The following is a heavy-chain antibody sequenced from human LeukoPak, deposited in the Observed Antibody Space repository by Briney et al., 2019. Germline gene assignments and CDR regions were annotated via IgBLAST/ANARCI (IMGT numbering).Heavy chain of an antibody. CDR1: GFTFSSYA. CDR2: IHTNGSST. D-gene: IGHD6-13*01. Sequence: AGGSLRLSCAASGFTFSSYAMSWVRQAPGKGLLWVARIHTNGSSTSYADSVKGRFTISRDNAKNTLYLQMNSLRAEDTAVYYCARALAAAGTGGYLWGQGTLVTVSS. V-gene: IGHV3-74*01. CDR3: ARALAAAGTGGYL. J-gene: IGHJ4*02.